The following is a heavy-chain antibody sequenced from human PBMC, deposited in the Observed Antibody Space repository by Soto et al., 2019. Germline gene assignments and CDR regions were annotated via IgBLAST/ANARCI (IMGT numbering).Heavy chain of an antibody. Sequence: SETLSLTCTVSGGSISSYDWSWIRQPPGKGLEWIGYIYYSGSTNYNPSLKSRVTISVDTSKNQFSLKLSSVTAADTAVYYCARHKVRGSNWFDPWGQGTLVTVSS. CDR2: IYYSGST. V-gene: IGHV4-59*08. D-gene: IGHD3-10*01. CDR3: ARHKVRGSNWFDP. CDR1: GGSISSYD. J-gene: IGHJ5*02.